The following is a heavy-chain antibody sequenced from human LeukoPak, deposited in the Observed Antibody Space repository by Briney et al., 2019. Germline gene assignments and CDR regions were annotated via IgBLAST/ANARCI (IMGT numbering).Heavy chain of an antibody. CDR1: GDSISGNY. V-gene: IGHV4-59*12. CDR3: ARGRAPSISMIRGTRRNGRLDV. CDR2: IYYSGST. J-gene: IGHJ6*02. Sequence: SSETLSLTCTVSGDSISGNYWTWIRQPPGKGLEWIGYIYYSGSTNYNASLKSRVTISVDTSKNQFSLRLSSVTAADTAVYYCARGRAPSISMIRGTRRNGRLDVWGQGTTVTVSS. D-gene: IGHD3-10*01.